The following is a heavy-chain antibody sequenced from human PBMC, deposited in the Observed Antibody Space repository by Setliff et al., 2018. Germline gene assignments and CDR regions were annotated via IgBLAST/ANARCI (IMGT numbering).Heavy chain of an antibody. V-gene: IGHV4-34*01. Sequence: SETLSLTCAVYGGSFSGYYWSWIRQPPGKGLEWIGEINHSGSTNYNPSLKSRVTISVDTSKNQFSLKLSSVTAAVTAVYSCARALGSCSRTSCYADAFVIWGPGTMVTVSS. J-gene: IGHJ3*02. CDR1: GGSFSGYY. CDR2: INHSGST. D-gene: IGHD2-2*01. CDR3: ARALGSCSRTSCYADAFVI.